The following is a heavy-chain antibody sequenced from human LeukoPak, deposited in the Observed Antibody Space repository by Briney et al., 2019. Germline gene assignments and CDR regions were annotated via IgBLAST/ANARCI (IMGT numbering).Heavy chain of an antibody. CDR1: GFPLSSYA. V-gene: IGHV3-23*01. Sequence: GGSLRLSCAAFGFPLSSYAMSWVRQAPGKGLEWVSATSSSDAGTYHADSVRGRFTISRDNSKNTLYLQMNSLRAEDTAVYYCAKSNGYGLVDIWGQGTMVTVSS. D-gene: IGHD3-10*01. CDR2: TSSSDAGT. CDR3: AKSNGYGLVDI. J-gene: IGHJ3*02.